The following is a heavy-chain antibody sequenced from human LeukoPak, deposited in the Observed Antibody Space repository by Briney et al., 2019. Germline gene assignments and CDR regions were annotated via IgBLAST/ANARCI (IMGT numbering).Heavy chain of an antibody. CDR1: GFTFSSYS. D-gene: IGHD3-22*01. J-gene: IGHJ4*02. CDR3: ARDLYDSSGYPGY. V-gene: IGHV3-21*01. CDR2: ISSSSSYI. Sequence: PGGSLRLSCAASGFTFSSYSVNWVRQAPGNGLEWVSSISSSSSYIYYADSVKGRFTISRDNAKNSLYLQMNSLRAEDTAVYYCARDLYDSSGYPGYWGQGTLVTVSS.